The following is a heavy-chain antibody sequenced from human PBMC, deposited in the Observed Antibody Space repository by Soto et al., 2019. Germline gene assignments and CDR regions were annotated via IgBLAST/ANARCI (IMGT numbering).Heavy chain of an antibody. CDR3: AKGGRQWLVTSDFNY. CDR2: VSHDGRNT. V-gene: IGHV3-30*18. CDR1: GFAFSDCG. J-gene: IGHJ4*02. D-gene: IGHD6-19*01. Sequence: PGGSLRLSGAAAGFAFSDCGMHWVRQAPGKGLEWVAVVSHDGRNTHYADSVKGRFTISRDSSKNTVSLEMTSLRAEDTAVYYCAKGGRQWLVTSDFNYWGQGALVTVSS.